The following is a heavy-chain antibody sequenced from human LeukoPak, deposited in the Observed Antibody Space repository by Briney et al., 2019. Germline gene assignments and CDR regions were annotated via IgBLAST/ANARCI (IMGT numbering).Heavy chain of an antibody. J-gene: IGHJ4*02. D-gene: IGHD1-26*01. V-gene: IGHV4-39*01. CDR3: ARRGPGYSGSYLDY. Sequence: PSETLSLTCTVAGGSISSSSYYWGWIRQPPGKGLEWIASIYYSGSTYYNPSLKNRVTMSVDTSNNRFSLKLSSVTAADTAVYYCARRGPGYSGSYLDYWGQGTLVTVSS. CDR2: IYYSGST. CDR1: GGSISSSSYY.